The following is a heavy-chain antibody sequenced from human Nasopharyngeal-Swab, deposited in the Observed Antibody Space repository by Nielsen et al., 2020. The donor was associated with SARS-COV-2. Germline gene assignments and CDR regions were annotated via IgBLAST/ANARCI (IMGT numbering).Heavy chain of an antibody. CDR1: GFTVSSNY. CDR3: VKDLRGKYAFDI. D-gene: IGHD3-16*01. CDR2: IYSGGST. J-gene: IGHJ3*02. Sequence: GESLKISCAASGFTVSSNYMSWVRQAPGKGLEWVSVIYSGGSTYYADSVKGRFTISRDNSKNTLYLQMSSLRAEDTALYWCVKDLRGKYAFDIWGQGTMVTVSS. V-gene: IGHV3-53*05.